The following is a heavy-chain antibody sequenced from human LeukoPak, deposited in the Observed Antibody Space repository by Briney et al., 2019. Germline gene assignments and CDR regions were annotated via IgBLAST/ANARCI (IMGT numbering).Heavy chain of an antibody. D-gene: IGHD3-3*01. Sequence: GGSLRLSCAASGFTFSSYWMSWVRQAPGKGLEWVANIKQDGSEKYYVDSVKGRFTISRDNAKNSLYLQMNSLRAEDTAVYYCARDGLEWSPPYYYYYMDVWGQGTTVTVSS. J-gene: IGHJ6*03. V-gene: IGHV3-7*01. CDR1: GFTFSSYW. CDR3: ARDGLEWSPPYYYYYMDV. CDR2: IKQDGSEK.